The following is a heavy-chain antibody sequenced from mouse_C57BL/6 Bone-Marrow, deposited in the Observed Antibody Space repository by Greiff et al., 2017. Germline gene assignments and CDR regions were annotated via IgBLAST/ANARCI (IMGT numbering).Heavy chain of an antibody. CDR3: ARAGYYGSSSGFAY. D-gene: IGHD1-1*01. V-gene: IGHV1-52*01. CDR1: GYTFTSYW. Sequence: QVQLQQPGAELVRPGSSVKLSCKASGYTFTSYWMHWVKQRPIQGLEWIGNIDPSDSETNYNQKFKDKATLTVDKSSSTAYMQLSSLTSEDSAVYYCARAGYYGSSSGFAYWGQGTLVTVSA. CDR2: IDPSDSET. J-gene: IGHJ3*01.